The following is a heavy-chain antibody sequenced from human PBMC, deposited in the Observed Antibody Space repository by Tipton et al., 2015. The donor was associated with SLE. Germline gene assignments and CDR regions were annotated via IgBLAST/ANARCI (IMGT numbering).Heavy chain of an antibody. D-gene: IGHD4/OR15-4a*01. CDR2: IHYSGST. Sequence: TLSLTCAVSGGSIDSGGYYWSWVRHHPGKGLEWIGYIHYSGSTYHNPSLKSRVTISMDTSKNHFSLKLTSVTAADSAVYYCARDRVLFDFWGQGTLVTVSS. V-gene: IGHV4-31*11. CDR1: GGSIDSGGYY. CDR3: ARDRVLFDF. J-gene: IGHJ4*02.